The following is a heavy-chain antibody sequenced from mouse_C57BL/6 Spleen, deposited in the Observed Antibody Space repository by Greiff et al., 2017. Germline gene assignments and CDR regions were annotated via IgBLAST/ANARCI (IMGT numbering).Heavy chain of an antibody. V-gene: IGHV14-4*01. J-gene: IGHJ2*01. CDR2: IDPENGDT. D-gene: IGHD1-1*01. Sequence: VQLQQSGAELVRPGASVKLSCTASGFNIKDDYMHWVKQRPEQGLEWIGWIDPENGDTEYASKFQGKATITADTSSNTAYLQLSSLTSEDTAVYYCTTSDYGSSLFDYWGKGTTLTVSS. CDR1: GFNIKDDY. CDR3: TTSDYGSSLFDY.